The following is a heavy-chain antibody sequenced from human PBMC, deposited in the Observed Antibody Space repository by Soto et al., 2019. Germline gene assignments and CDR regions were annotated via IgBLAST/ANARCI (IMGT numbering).Heavy chain of an antibody. V-gene: IGHV3-48*02. J-gene: IGHJ6*02. CDR1: GFTFSSYS. CDR3: ARKNTYYYDSSGRMDV. Sequence: EVQLVASGGGLVQPGGSLRLSCAASGFTFSSYSMNWVRQAPGKGLEWVSYISSSSSTIYYADSVKGRFTISRDNAKNSLYLQMNSLRDEYTAVYYCARKNTYYYDSSGRMDVWGQGTTVTVSS. CDR2: ISSSSSTI. D-gene: IGHD3-22*01.